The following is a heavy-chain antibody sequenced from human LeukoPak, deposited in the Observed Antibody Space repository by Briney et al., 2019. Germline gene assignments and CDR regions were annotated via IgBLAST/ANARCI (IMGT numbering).Heavy chain of an antibody. CDR1: GGSFSGYY. Sequence: SETLSLTCAVYGGSFSGYYWSWIRQPPGKGLEWIGEINHSGSTNYNPSLKSRVSISVDTSKNQFSLKVTSVNAADTAVYYCARHRATYYYGSGGTDNWGQGALVTVSS. CDR2: INHSGST. D-gene: IGHD3-10*01. J-gene: IGHJ4*02. V-gene: IGHV4-34*01. CDR3: ARHRATYYYGSGGTDN.